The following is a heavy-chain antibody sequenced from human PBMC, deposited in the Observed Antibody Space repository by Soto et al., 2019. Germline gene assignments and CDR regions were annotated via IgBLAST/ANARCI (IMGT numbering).Heavy chain of an antibody. V-gene: IGHV3-21*06. J-gene: IGHJ4*02. Sequence: GGSLRLSCAASGFTFTRYSMNWVRQAPGKGLEWVSSISSTTNYIYYGDSMKSRFTISRDNAKNSLYLEMNSPRAEDTAVYYCARESEDLTSNFDYWGQGTLVTVSS. CDR3: ARESEDLTSNFDY. CDR1: GFTFTRYS. CDR2: ISSTTNYI.